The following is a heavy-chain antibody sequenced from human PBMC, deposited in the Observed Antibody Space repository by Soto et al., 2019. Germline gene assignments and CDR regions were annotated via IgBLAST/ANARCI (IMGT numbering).Heavy chain of an antibody. Sequence: QLQLVQSGTEVKEPGSSVKVSCKASGGTFSTSSFVWVRQGPGQGLEWMGGIIPIFTRTNFAQKFQGRVTFSADESTQTTCMELRSLASEDTAIYYCARDVVRSTAGDSWGQGTLVTVSS. CDR1: GGTFSTSS. CDR3: ARDVVRSTAGDS. V-gene: IGHV1-69*01. CDR2: IIPIFTRT. D-gene: IGHD2-15*01. J-gene: IGHJ4*02.